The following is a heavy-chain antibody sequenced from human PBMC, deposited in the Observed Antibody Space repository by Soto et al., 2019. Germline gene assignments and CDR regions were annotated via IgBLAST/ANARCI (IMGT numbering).Heavy chain of an antibody. Sequence: SETLSLTCAVSGGSIISGDYYWSWIRQPPGRGLEFIGYIHYSGTTYYDPSLKSRVTMLVDTSKNQFSLMLSSVTAADTAVYYCARATLGGSYYFDYWGQGTLVTVSS. V-gene: IGHV4-30-4*02. CDR2: IHYSGTT. J-gene: IGHJ4*02. CDR1: GGSIISGDYY. CDR3: ARATLGGSYYFDY. D-gene: IGHD1-26*01.